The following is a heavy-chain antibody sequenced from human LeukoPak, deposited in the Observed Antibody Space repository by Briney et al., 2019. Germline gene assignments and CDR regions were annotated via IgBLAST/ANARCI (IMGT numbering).Heavy chain of an antibody. D-gene: IGHD6-13*01. Sequence: PGRSLRLSYAASGFTFSSYAMHWVRQAPGKGLEWVAVISYDGSNKYYADSVKGRFTISRDNSKNTLYLQMNSLRAEDTAVYYCARESLAYSSSWFNFDYWGQGTLVTVSS. CDR3: ARESLAYSSSWFNFDY. J-gene: IGHJ4*02. V-gene: IGHV3-30-3*01. CDR1: GFTFSSYA. CDR2: ISYDGSNK.